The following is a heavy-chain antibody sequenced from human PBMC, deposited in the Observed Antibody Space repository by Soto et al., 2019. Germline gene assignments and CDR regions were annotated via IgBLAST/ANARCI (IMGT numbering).Heavy chain of an antibody. J-gene: IGHJ4*02. Sequence: SETLSLTCTVSGGSVSSGSYYWSWIRQPPGKGLEWIGYIYYSGSTNYNPSLKSRVTISVDTSKNQFSLKLSSVTAADTAVYYCARDGLSSGNFDYWGQGTLVTVS. CDR3: ARDGLSSGNFDY. D-gene: IGHD3-10*01. V-gene: IGHV4-61*01. CDR2: IYYSGST. CDR1: GGSVSSGSYY.